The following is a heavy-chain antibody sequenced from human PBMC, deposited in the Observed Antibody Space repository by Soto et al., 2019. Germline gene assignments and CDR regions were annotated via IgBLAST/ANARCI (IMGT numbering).Heavy chain of an antibody. D-gene: IGHD3-22*01. CDR3: ARTRQLSMIVVVNYRINYFDY. V-gene: IGHV4-34*01. J-gene: IGHJ4*02. CDR2: INHSGST. Sequence: SETLSLTCAVYGGSFSGYYWSWIRQPPGKGLEWIGEINHSGSTNYNPSLKSRVTISVDTSKNQFSLKLSSVTAADTAVYYCARTRQLSMIVVVNYRINYFDYWGQGTLVTVSS. CDR1: GGSFSGYY.